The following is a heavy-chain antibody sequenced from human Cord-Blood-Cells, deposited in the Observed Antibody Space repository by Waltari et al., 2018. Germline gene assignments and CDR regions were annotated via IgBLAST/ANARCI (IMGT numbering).Heavy chain of an antibody. CDR3: ARVAGGVVPAAP. J-gene: IGHJ5*02. CDR1: GYTFTSYG. D-gene: IGHD2-2*01. CDR2: ISAYNGNT. Sequence: QVQLVQSGAAVKKPGASVKASCKASGYTFTSYGISWVRQAPGQALEWMGWISAYNGNTNYAQKLQGSVTMTTDTSTSTAYMEPRSLRSDDTAVYYCARVAGGVVPAAPWGQGTLVTVSS. V-gene: IGHV1-18*04.